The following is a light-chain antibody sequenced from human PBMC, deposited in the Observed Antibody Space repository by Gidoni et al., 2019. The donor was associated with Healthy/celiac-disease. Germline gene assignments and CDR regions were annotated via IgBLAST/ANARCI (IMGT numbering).Light chain of an antibody. J-gene: IGKJ2*01. V-gene: IGKV1-39*01. CDR3: QQSYSTPRT. CDR1: QSISSY. CDR2: AAS. Sequence: DIQMTPSPSSLSASVGDRVTITCRASQSISSYLNWYQQKPGKAPKPLIYAASSLQSGVPSRFSGSGSGTDFTLTISSLQPEDFATYYCQQSYSTPRTFGQGTKLEIK.